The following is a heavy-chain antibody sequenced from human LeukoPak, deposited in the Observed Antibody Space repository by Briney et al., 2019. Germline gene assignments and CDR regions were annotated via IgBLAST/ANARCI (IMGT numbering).Heavy chain of an antibody. J-gene: IGHJ3*02. D-gene: IGHD3-22*01. Sequence: SETLSLTCTVSGGSISSGGYYWSWIRQHPGKGLEWIGYIYYSGSTYYNPSLKSRVTISVDTSKNQFSLKLSSVTAADTAVYYCATYDYYDSSGFILDAFDIWGQGTMVTVSS. CDR1: GGSISSGGYY. CDR3: ATYDYYDSSGFILDAFDI. CDR2: IYYSGST. V-gene: IGHV4-31*03.